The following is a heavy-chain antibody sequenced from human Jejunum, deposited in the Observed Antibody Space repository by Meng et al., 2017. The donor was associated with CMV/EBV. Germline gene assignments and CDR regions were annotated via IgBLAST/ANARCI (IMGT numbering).Heavy chain of an antibody. CDR3: TRPGITGTEGC. Sequence: VQRGGSGGGLVQPGWSLEPSCTVSGFTFSGFGKHWVPQASGKGLVWVGRIRTKANNYATEYGASVKGRFTISRDDSKNTAYLQMNSLKTEDTAVYYCTRPGITGTEGCWGQGTLVTVSS. J-gene: IGHJ4*02. D-gene: IGHD1/OR15-1a*01. V-gene: IGHV3-73*02. CDR2: IRTKANNYAT. CDR1: GFTFSGFG.